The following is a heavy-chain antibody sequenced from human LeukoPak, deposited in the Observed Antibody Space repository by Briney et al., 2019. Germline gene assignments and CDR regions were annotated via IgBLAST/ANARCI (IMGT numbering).Heavy chain of an antibody. CDR2: IRSKANSYAT. Sequence: GGSLRLSCAASGFTFSGSAMHWVRQASGKGLEWVGRIRSKANSYATAYAASVKGRFTISRDDSKNTAYLQMNSLKTEDTAVYYCAKRGADYGDYAEYFQHWGQGTLVTVSS. J-gene: IGHJ1*01. V-gene: IGHV3-73*01. CDR1: GFTFSGSA. CDR3: AKRGADYGDYAEYFQH. D-gene: IGHD4-17*01.